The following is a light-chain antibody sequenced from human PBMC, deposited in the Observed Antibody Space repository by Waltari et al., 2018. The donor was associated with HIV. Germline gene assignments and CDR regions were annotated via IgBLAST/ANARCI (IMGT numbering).Light chain of an antibody. CDR1: NIGSQR. CDR2: YDD. CDR3: QVWHSGSDCVI. V-gene: IGLV3-21*04. J-gene: IGLJ2*01. Sequence: YVLTQSPSVSVAPGETARITWEGDNIGSQRVHWYQQKPGQAPVLVIYYDDDRASGIPERFSGSNSGNTATLTINRVEAGDEADYFCQVWHSGSDCVIFGGGTKLTVL.